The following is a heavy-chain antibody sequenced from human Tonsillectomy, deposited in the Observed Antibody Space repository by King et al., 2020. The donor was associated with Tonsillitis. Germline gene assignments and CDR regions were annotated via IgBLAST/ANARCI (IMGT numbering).Heavy chain of an antibody. CDR3: ARGLYCTTASCPFDY. J-gene: IGHJ4*02. V-gene: IGHV5-51*03. D-gene: IGHD2-2*01. CDR1: GYIFTNYC. CDR2: IYPGDSDT. Sequence: VQLVESGAEVRKPGESLRISCKVSGYIFTNYCVAWVRQMPGKGLEWMGIIYPGDSDTRYSPSFQGQVTISVDRSISTASLQWSSLKASDTAMYYCARGLYCTTASCPFDYWGQGTLVTVSS.